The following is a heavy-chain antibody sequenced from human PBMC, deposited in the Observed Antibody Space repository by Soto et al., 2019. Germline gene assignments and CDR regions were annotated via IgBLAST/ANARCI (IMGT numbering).Heavy chain of an antibody. Sequence: GGSLSLSCAASGFTFSTYGMHWVRQAPGKGLEWVAVMGNDGITTFYADSVKGRFTISRDNSKNTLFLQMNSLRADDTAVYYCAKEFQWELHAFDIWGQGTMVTVSS. CDR1: GFTFSTYG. CDR2: MGNDGITT. J-gene: IGHJ3*02. D-gene: IGHD1-26*01. CDR3: AKEFQWELHAFDI. V-gene: IGHV3-30*02.